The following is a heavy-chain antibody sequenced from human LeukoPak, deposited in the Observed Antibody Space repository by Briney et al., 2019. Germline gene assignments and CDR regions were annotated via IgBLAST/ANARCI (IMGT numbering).Heavy chain of an antibody. Sequence: GGSLRLSCAASGFTFSSYWMSWVRQAPGKGLEWVANIKQDGTEKNYVDSVKGRFTISRDNAKNSLYLQMNSLRAEDTAVYYCARSYYDSSGYYPWLYYYYYMDVWGKGTTVTVSS. J-gene: IGHJ6*03. D-gene: IGHD3-22*01. V-gene: IGHV3-7*01. CDR1: GFTFSSYW. CDR3: ARSYYDSSGYYPWLYYYYYMDV. CDR2: IKQDGTEK.